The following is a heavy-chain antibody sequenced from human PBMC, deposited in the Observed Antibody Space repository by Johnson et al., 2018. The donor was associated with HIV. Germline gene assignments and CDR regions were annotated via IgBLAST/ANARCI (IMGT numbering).Heavy chain of an antibody. J-gene: IGHJ3*02. CDR1: GFTFSFYW. D-gene: IGHD1-26*01. CDR2: IKQDGSEK. CDR3: AKDSGSYGANAFDI. Sequence: VQVVESGGGLVQPGGSLRLSCAASGFTFSFYWMTWVRQAPGKGLEWVANIKQDGSEKYYADSVKGRFTISRDNSKNTLYLQMNSRRAEDTAVYYCAKDSGSYGANAFDIWGQGTMVTVSS. V-gene: IGHV3-7*01.